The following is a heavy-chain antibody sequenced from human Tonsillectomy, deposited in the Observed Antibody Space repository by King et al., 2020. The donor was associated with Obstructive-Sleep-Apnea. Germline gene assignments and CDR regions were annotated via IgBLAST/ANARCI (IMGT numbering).Heavy chain of an antibody. CDR2: VLYSQTS. Sequence: QLQESGPRLVKPSETLSLTCIVSGSSVRSYYWSWSRQFSGKRLEWIGYVLYSQTSNSHPSLKGRVTTSVDTSKNQVYLKLSSVGAADTAIYYCARREYYDYSEDYWGQGTLVTVSS. V-gene: IGHV4-59*08. CDR1: GSSVRSYY. CDR3: ARREYYDYSEDY. J-gene: IGHJ4*02. D-gene: IGHD3-22*01.